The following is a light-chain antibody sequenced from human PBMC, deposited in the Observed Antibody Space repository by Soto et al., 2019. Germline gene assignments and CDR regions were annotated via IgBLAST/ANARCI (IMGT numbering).Light chain of an antibody. CDR2: GAS. Sequence: EIVMTQSPATLSVSPGGRATLSCRASQSISDTLAWYQQKPGQAPRLLIYGASTRAPGFPARFSGSGSGTDFTLTISSLQSEDFAVYYCQQYYNWPWTFGQGTKVEIK. J-gene: IGKJ1*01. CDR1: QSISDT. CDR3: QQYYNWPWT. V-gene: IGKV3-15*01.